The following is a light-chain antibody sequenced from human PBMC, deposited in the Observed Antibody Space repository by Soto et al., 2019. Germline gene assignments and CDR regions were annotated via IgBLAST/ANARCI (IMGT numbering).Light chain of an antibody. V-gene: IGKV3-15*01. J-gene: IGKJ5*01. CDR2: GAS. Sequence: EMVLKQSPGTLSLSPGQRATLSCRASQSVRGSYLAWYQQKPGQAPRLLIYGASTRATGIPARFSGSGSGTEFTLTIRSLQSEDFAVYYCQQYNNWPPITFGKGKRRAIK. CDR1: QSVRGSY. CDR3: QQYNNWPPIT.